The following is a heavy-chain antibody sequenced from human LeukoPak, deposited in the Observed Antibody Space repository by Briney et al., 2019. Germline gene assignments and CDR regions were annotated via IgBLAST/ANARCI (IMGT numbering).Heavy chain of an antibody. J-gene: IGHJ6*03. CDR1: GFTFTSYA. V-gene: IGHV3-48*03. CDR2: INTSGSTK. Sequence: AGSLKLSCAASGFTFTSYAMNWVRQAPGKGLEWISYINTSGSTKYYADSVKGRFIISLDTANTSLFLQINSLNAEDTAVYYCARVVKYCGGGSWYSGGLGYMDVWGKGTMVTISS. CDR3: ARVVKYCGGGSWYSGGLGYMDV. D-gene: IGHD2-15*01.